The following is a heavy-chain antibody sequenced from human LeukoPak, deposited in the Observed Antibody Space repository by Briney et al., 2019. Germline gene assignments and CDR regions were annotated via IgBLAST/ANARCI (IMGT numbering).Heavy chain of an antibody. J-gene: IGHJ4*02. Sequence: GGSLRLSCAASGFTFSSYAMSWVRQAPGKGLEWVSAISGSGGSTYYADSVKGRFTISRDNSKNTLYLQMNSLRAEDTAVHYCAGASSYSSGWYNYFDYWGQGTLVTVSS. D-gene: IGHD6-19*01. V-gene: IGHV3-23*01. CDR3: AGASSYSSGWYNYFDY. CDR2: ISGSGGST. CDR1: GFTFSSYA.